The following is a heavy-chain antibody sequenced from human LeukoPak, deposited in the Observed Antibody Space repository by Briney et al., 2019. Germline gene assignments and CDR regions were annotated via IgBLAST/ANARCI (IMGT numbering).Heavy chain of an antibody. CDR3: ARVRGSYPDDAFDI. D-gene: IGHD1-26*01. Sequence: ASVKVSCKASGYTFTGYYMHWVRQAPGQGLEWMGWINPNSGGTNYAQKFQGRVTMTRDTSISTAYMELSRLRSYDTAVYYCARVRGSYPDDAFDIWGQGTMVTVSS. CDR2: INPNSGGT. V-gene: IGHV1-2*02. CDR1: GYTFTGYY. J-gene: IGHJ3*02.